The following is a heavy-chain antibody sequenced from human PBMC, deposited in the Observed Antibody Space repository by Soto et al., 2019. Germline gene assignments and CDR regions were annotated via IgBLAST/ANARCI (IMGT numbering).Heavy chain of an antibody. CDR3: ARDSPLGYCSGGSCYSIAFDY. Sequence: SVKVSCKASGGTFSSYAISWVRQAPGQGLEWMGWIIPIFGTANYAQKFQGRVTMTADTSTSTAYMELSRLRSDDTAVYYCARDSPLGYCSGGSCYSIAFDYWGQGTLVTV. D-gene: IGHD2-15*01. CDR2: IIPIFGTA. V-gene: IGHV1-69*06. J-gene: IGHJ4*02. CDR1: GGTFSSYA.